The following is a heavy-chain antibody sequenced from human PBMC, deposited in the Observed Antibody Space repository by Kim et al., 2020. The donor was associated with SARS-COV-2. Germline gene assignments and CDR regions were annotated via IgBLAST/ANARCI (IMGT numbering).Heavy chain of an antibody. CDR3: ARRSSSHFVF. D-gene: IGHD3-10*01. CDR1: GFIFRNFG. CDR2: ISNDDTTA. V-gene: IGHV3-33*05. J-gene: IGHJ4*02. Sequence: GGSLRLSCAASGFIFRNFGMHWVRQAPGKGLEWVAFISNDDTTAIYADSVRGRFTISRDNSENKLYLQMDSLRAGDTAVYYCARRSSSHFVFWGQGTLVTVSS.